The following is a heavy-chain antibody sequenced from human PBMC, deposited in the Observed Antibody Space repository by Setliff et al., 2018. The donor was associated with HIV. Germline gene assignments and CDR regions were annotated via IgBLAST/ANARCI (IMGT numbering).Heavy chain of an antibody. V-gene: IGHV1-2*02. D-gene: IGHD4-4*01. Sequence: VASVKVSCKSSGYTFTAYYLHWVRQAPGQGLEWMGWINPNSGDTAYAQKFQGRVTMTRVTSISTAYMELTRLTSDDTAVYYCARVTVSGRGLHFWGQGTLVTVSS. J-gene: IGHJ4*02. CDR2: INPNSGDT. CDR3: ARVTVSGRGLHF. CDR1: GYTFTAYY.